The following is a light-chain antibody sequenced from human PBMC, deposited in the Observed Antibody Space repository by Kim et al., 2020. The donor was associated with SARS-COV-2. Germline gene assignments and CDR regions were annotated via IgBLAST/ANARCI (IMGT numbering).Light chain of an antibody. V-gene: IGKV1-5*03. J-gene: IGKJ2*01. CDR2: KAS. CDR3: QQYYTYPYT. Sequence: SASVGDRVTIGCRASQSISNGLAWYQQTPGKAPKLLIYKASNLESGVPSRFTGSGSGTEFTLTISTLQPDDFATYYCQQYYTYPYTFGLGTKLEI. CDR1: QSISNG.